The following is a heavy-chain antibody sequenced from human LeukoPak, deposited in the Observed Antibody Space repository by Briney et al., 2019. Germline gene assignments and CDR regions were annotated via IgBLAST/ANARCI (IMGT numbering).Heavy chain of an antibody. V-gene: IGHV4-4*07. D-gene: IGHD2-15*01. Sequence: SETLSLTCTVSGGSINNYYWSWIRPPAGKGLEWIGRIYTRGSTNYNPSLKSRVTMSVDTSKNQFALKLSSVPAADTAVYYCARGRYCSADICSGGDAFDIWGEGTMVSVSS. CDR2: IYTRGST. CDR3: ARGRYCSADICSGGDAFDI. CDR1: GGSINNYY. J-gene: IGHJ3*02.